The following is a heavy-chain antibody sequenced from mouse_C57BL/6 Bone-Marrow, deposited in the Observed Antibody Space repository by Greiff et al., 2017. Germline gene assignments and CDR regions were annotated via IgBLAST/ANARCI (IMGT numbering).Heavy chain of an antibody. CDR3: ARDITTVVDPFDY. V-gene: IGHV1-59*01. Sequence: QVQLQQPGAELVRPGTSVKLSCKASGYTFTSYWMHWVKQRPGQGLEWIGVIDPSDSYTNYNQKFKGKATLTVDTSSSTAYMQLSSLTSEDSAVYYCARDITTVVDPFDYWGRGTTLTVSS. CDR2: IDPSDSYT. J-gene: IGHJ2*01. D-gene: IGHD1-1*01. CDR1: GYTFTSYW.